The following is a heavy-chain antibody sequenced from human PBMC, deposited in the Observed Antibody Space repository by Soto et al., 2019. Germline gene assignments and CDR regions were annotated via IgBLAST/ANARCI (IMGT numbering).Heavy chain of an antibody. CDR2: MYYSGST. Sequence: ETLSLTCTVSGGSISSYYWSWIRQAPGKGLEWIAYMYYSGSTNYNPSLKSRVTTSQDTSKNQFFLNLSSVTAADTAVYYCARVGSSYFWFDPWGQGTLVTVSS. J-gene: IGHJ5*02. CDR3: ARVGSSYFWFDP. V-gene: IGHV4-59*12. D-gene: IGHD1-26*01. CDR1: GGSISSYY.